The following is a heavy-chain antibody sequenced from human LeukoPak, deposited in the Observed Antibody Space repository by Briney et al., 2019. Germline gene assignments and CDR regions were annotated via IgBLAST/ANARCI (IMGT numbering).Heavy chain of an antibody. CDR3: ARHSSGWYGPGDY. D-gene: IGHD6-19*01. J-gene: IGHJ4*02. Sequence: GESLKISCQGSGYSFTNYWFGWVRQMPGKGLEWMGIIYPGDSDTRYSPSFQGQVTISADKSISTAYLQWSSLKASDTAMYYCARHSSGWYGPGDYWGQGTLVTVSS. CDR2: IYPGDSDT. CDR1: GYSFTNYW. V-gene: IGHV5-51*01.